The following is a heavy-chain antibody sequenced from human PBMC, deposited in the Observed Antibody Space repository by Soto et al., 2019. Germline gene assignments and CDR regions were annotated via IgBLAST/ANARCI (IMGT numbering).Heavy chain of an antibody. V-gene: IGHV4-34*01. CDR3: ARGTNWNYDWFDP. D-gene: IGHD1-7*01. CDR1: GGSFSGYY. CDR2: INHSGST. Sequence: QVQLQQWGAGLLKPSETLSLTCAVYGGSFSGYYWSWIRQPPGKGLEWIGEINHSGSTNYNPSLKSRVTISVDTSKNQFSLKLSSVTAADTAVYYCARGTNWNYDWFDPWGQGTLVTVSS. J-gene: IGHJ5*02.